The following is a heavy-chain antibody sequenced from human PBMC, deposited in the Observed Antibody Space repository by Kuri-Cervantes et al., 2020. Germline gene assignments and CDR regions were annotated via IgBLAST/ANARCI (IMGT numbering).Heavy chain of an antibody. J-gene: IGHJ6*03. CDR2: IYPGDPDT. CDR1: GCSFTSYW. CDR3: ASSSSYFGDYYYYMDV. Sequence: GESLKISCKGSGCSFTSYWIGWVRQMPGKGLEWMGVIYPGDPDTRYSPSFQGQVTISADKSISTAYLQWSSLKASDTAMYYCASSSSYFGDYYYYMDVWGKGTTVTVSS. V-gene: IGHV5-51*01. D-gene: IGHD6-6*01.